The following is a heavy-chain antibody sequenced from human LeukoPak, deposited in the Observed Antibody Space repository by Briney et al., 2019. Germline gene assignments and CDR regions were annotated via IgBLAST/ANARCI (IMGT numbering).Heavy chain of an antibody. CDR2: ISGTGTTI. CDR1: GLTFSDYY. D-gene: IGHD3-22*01. CDR3: AVQITMIVVVPYFDY. Sequence: PGGSLRLSCAASGLTFSDYYMTWIRQAPGKGLEWVSSISGTGTTIYSADSVRGRFTVSRDNARNSLFLHMNSLRGGDTAVYYCAVQITMIVVVPYFDYWGQGTLVTVSS. V-gene: IGHV3-11*04. J-gene: IGHJ4*02.